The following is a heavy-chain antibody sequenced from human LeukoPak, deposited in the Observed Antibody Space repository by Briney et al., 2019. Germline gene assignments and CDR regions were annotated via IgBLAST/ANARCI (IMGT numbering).Heavy chain of an antibody. CDR1: GFTFSSYS. V-gene: IGHV3-21*01. Sequence: GGSLRLSCAASGFTFSSYSMNWVRQAPGKGLEWVSSISSSSSYIYYADSVKGRFTISRDNAKNSLYLQMNSLRAEDTAVYYCARQWLVGWFDPWGQGTLVTVSS. D-gene: IGHD6-19*01. CDR2: ISSSSSYI. J-gene: IGHJ5*02. CDR3: ARQWLVGWFDP.